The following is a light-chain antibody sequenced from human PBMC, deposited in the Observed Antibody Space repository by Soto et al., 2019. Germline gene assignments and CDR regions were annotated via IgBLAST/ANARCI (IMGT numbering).Light chain of an antibody. V-gene: IGKV3-15*01. CDR1: QSVSSN. J-gene: IGKJ1*01. CDR3: QQYNNWWT. CDR2: GAS. Sequence: EIVMTQSPATLSVSPGERATLSFRASQSVSSNFAWYQQKPGQAPRLLIYGASTRATGIPARFSGSGSGIEFTLTISSLQSEDFAVYYCQQYNNWWTFGQGTKVDIK.